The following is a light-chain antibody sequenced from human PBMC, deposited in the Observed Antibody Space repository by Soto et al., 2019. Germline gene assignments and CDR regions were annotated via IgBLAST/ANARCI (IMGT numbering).Light chain of an antibody. CDR2: EVN. J-gene: IGLJ1*01. Sequence: QSVLTQPASVAGSPGQSITISCTGTSSDVGGYNYVSWYQQHPGKAPKVMIYEVNYRPSGVSNRFSGSKSGNTASLTISGLQTEDEADYYCSSYTSSSTYVFGTGTKVTVL. V-gene: IGLV2-14*01. CDR1: SSDVGGYNY. CDR3: SSYTSSSTYV.